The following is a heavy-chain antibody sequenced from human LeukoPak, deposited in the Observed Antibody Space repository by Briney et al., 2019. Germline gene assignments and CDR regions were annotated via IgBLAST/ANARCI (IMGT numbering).Heavy chain of an antibody. V-gene: IGHV4-39*07. CDR2: IYYSGTT. Sequence: SETLSLTCTVSGGSISSSSYFWGWIRQPPGKGLEWIGSIYYSGTTYYNPSLKSRVTISVDTSKNQFSLKLSSVTAADTAVYYCARDERYYYDSSGYYNYWGQGTLVTVSS. CDR3: ARDERYYYDSSGYYNY. J-gene: IGHJ4*02. D-gene: IGHD3-22*01. CDR1: GGSISSSSYF.